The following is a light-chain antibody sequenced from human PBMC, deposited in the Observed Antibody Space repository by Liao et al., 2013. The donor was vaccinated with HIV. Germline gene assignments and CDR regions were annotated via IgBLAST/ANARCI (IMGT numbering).Light chain of an antibody. Sequence: SYELTQPPSVSVSPGQTASITCSGDKLGDKYACWYQQKPGQSPVLVIYQDSKRPSGIPERFSGSNSGNTATLTISGTQAMDEADYYCQAWDSSTAFIGVGT. CDR1: KLGDKY. J-gene: IGLJ2*01. V-gene: IGLV3-1*01. CDR3: QAWDSSTAF. CDR2: QDS.